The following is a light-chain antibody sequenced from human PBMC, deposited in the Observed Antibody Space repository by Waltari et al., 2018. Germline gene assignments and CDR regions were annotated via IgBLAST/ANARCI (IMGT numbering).Light chain of an antibody. Sequence: ETVMTQSPATLSVSPGERATLSCRASESISNNLAWYQQKPGQAPRFLIYRASTRATGIPARFSGSGSGAEFTLTISSLQSEDFAVYYCQQYNSWPPITFGGGTKVEI. CDR3: QQYNSWPPIT. V-gene: IGKV3-15*01. CDR2: RAS. CDR1: ESISNN. J-gene: IGKJ4*01.